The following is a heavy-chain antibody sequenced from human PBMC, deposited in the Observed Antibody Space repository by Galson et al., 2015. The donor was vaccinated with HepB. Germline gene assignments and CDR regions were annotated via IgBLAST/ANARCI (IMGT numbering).Heavy chain of an antibody. CDR3: TRGALVVVVGATQNNWFDP. CDR1: GYTFSSYS. CDR2: ISAYNRDT. V-gene: IGHV1-18*01. J-gene: IGHJ5*02. Sequence: SVKVSCKASGYTFSSYSITWVRQAPGQGLEWMGWISAYNRDTDYAQKFQGRVTMTTDTSTSTAYMELRGLRSDDTAVYFCTRGALVVVVGATQNNWFDPWGQGTLVTVSS. D-gene: IGHD2-15*01.